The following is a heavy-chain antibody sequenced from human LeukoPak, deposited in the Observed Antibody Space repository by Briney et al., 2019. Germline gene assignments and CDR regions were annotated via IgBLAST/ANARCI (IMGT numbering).Heavy chain of an antibody. V-gene: IGHV1-8*03. CDR3: ARDGCSSTSCYPYYYYYMDV. Sequence: ASVKVSRKASGYTFTRYDINWVRQATGQGLEWMGWMNPKSGNTGHAQKFQGRVTITRDTSISTVYMELSSLRSEDTAVYYCARDGCSSTSCYPYYYYYMDVWGKGTTVTVSS. D-gene: IGHD2-2*01. CDR1: GYTFTRYD. J-gene: IGHJ6*03. CDR2: MNPKSGNT.